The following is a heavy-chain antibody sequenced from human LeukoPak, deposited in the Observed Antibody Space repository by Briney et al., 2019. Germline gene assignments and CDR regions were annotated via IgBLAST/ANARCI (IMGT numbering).Heavy chain of an antibody. CDR3: ARDKGYSSGWYFIPTYYFDY. CDR1: GFTFSSYA. V-gene: IGHV3-30-3*01. Sequence: GRSLRLSCAASGFTFSSYAMPWVRQAPGKGLEWVAVISYDGSNKYYADSVKGRFTISRDNSKNTLYLQMNSLRAEDTAVYYCARDKGYSSGWYFIPTYYFDYWGQGTLVTVSS. CDR2: ISYDGSNK. J-gene: IGHJ4*02. D-gene: IGHD6-19*01.